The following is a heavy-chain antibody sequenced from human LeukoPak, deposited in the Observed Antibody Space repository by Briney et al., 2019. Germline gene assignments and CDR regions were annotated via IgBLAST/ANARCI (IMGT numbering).Heavy chain of an antibody. CDR2: MNPNSGNT. CDR1: GYTFTSYD. CDR3: ARAPPMIGVWFVP. D-gene: IGHD3-22*01. V-gene: IGHV1-8*01. Sequence: GASVKVSCKASGYTFTSYDINWVRQATGQGLEWMGWMNPNSGNTGYAQKFQGRVTMTRNTSISTAYMELSSLRSEDTAVYYCARAPPMIGVWFVPWGQGTLVTVSS. J-gene: IGHJ5*02.